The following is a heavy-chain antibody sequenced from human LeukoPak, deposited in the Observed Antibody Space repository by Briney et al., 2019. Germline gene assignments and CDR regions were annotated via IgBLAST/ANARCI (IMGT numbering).Heavy chain of an antibody. V-gene: IGHV1-2*02. CDR1: GYTFTGYY. CDR2: INPNSGGT. D-gene: IGHD4/OR15-4a*01. J-gene: IGHJ2*01. Sequence: ASVKVSCKASGYTFTGYYMHCVRQAPGQGLEWMGWINPNSGGTNYAQKFQGRVTMTRDTSISTAYMELSRLRSDDTAVYYCARDLVLNWGSNWYFDLWGRGTLVTVSS. CDR3: ARDLVLNWGSNWYFDL.